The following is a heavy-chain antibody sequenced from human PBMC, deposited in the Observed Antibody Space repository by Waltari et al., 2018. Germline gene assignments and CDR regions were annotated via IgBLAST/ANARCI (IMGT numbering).Heavy chain of an antibody. J-gene: IGHJ2*01. Sequence: QVQLQESGPGLVKPSETLSLTCTVSGGPISSHYWSWIRQPAGKGLEWIGRIYTSGSTNYNPSLKSRVTMSVDTSKNQFSLKLSSVTAADTAVYYCARDQGSSSSSWYFDLWGRGTLVTVSS. CDR3: ARDQGSSSSSWYFDL. CDR2: IYTSGST. V-gene: IGHV4-4*07. D-gene: IGHD6-6*01. CDR1: GGPISSHY.